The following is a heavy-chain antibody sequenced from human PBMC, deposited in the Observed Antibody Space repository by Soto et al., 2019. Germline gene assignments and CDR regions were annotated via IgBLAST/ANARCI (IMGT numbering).Heavy chain of an antibody. D-gene: IGHD3-16*01. V-gene: IGHV3-23*01. J-gene: IGHJ6*03. CDR2: YGGSGGST. CDR1: GFSFSTYG. CDR3: VKFRGRVYHYCYMDV. Sequence: DVQLLESGGGLAQRGGSLRLSCAASGFSFSTYGMTWVRQAPGKGLEWVSYGGSGGSTYYADSVKGRFTISRDKSKNRLYLQVTGLEAEDTAVYYCVKFRGRVYHYCYMDVWGNGTTVTVSS.